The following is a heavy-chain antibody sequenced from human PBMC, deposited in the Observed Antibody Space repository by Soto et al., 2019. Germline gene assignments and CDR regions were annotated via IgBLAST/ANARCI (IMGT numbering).Heavy chain of an antibody. D-gene: IGHD2-2*01. CDR1: GYTFTGYG. Sequence: ALVKLSCKASGYTFTGYGISWVRQAPGQGIEWMGWISAYNGNTNYAQKLQGRVTMTTDTSTSTAYMELRSLRSDDTAVYYCARAPNIVVVPAATLRANAFDIWGQGTMVTVSS. J-gene: IGHJ3*02. V-gene: IGHV1-18*01. CDR2: ISAYNGNT. CDR3: ARAPNIVVVPAATLRANAFDI.